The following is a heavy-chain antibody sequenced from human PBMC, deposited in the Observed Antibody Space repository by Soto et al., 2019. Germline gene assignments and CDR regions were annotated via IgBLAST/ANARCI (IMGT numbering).Heavy chain of an antibody. Sequence: QITLKESGPTLVKPTQTLTLTCTFSGFSFSTDGMGVGWISQPPGKALEWLALIYWDDDKRFSPSLKSRLTITKDGSRNQVVLTLTNTHPADTGTYYCAHVYWAASGTRYDFDYWGQGTLVTVSS. CDR1: GFSFSTDGMG. V-gene: IGHV2-5*02. D-gene: IGHD1-7*01. J-gene: IGHJ4*02. CDR2: IYWDDDK. CDR3: AHVYWAASGTRYDFDY.